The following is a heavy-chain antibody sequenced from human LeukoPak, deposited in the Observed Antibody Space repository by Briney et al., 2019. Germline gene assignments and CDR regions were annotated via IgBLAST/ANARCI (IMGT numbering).Heavy chain of an antibody. D-gene: IGHD3-22*01. CDR3: YYYDSSGSDY. V-gene: IGHV3-23*01. CDR2: ITGSGANT. Sequence: GGSLRLSCAGSGFSFSTYSMNWVRQAPGKGLEWVSGITGSGANTYYADSVKGRFTISRDNSKNTLYLRMNSLRAEDTAVYYCYYYDSSGSDYWGQGTLVTVSS. J-gene: IGHJ4*02. CDR1: GFSFSTYS.